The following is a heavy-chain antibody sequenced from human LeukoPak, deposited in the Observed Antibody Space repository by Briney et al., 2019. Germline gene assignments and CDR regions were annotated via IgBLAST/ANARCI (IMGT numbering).Heavy chain of an antibody. CDR3: ASSIAARSLTDY. V-gene: IGHV1-69*01. D-gene: IGHD6-6*01. J-gene: IGHJ4*02. CDR1: GGTFSSYA. Sequence: SVKVSCKASGGTFSSYAISWVRQAPGQGLEWMGGIIPIFGTANYAQKFQGRVTITADESTSTAYMELNSLRSEDTAVYYCASSIAARSLTDYWGQGTLVTVSS. CDR2: IIPIFGTA.